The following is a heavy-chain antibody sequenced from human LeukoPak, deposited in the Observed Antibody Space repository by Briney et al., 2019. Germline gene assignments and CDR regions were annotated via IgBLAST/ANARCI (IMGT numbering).Heavy chain of an antibody. CDR1: GVSVSTCA. CDR2: ISSNGRIT. D-gene: IGHD6-19*01. Sequence: PGGTLRLSCEASGVSVSTCAMHWVRQAPGKGLDYVSAISSNGRITYYANSVKSRFTISRDNSKNTLYLQMGSLRAEDMAVYYCARVSGWYWFDNWGQGTLVTVSS. V-gene: IGHV3-64*01. J-gene: IGHJ4*02. CDR3: ARVSGWYWFDN.